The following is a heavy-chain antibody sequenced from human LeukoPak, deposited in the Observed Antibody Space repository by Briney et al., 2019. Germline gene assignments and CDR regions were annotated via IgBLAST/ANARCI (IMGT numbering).Heavy chain of an antibody. CDR3: ARDTTLARGDY. Sequence: GGSLRLSCAASGFTFSSYNMNWVRQAPGKGLEWVSSISSSNSYIYYADSVKGRFTISRDNAKNSLYLQMNSLRAEDTALYYCARDTTLARGDYWGQGTLVTVSS. CDR1: GFTFSSYN. V-gene: IGHV3-21*04. D-gene: IGHD4-23*01. CDR2: ISSSNSYI. J-gene: IGHJ4*02.